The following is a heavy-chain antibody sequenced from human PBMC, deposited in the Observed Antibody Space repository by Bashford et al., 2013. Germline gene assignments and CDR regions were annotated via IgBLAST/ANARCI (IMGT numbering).Heavy chain of an antibody. CDR1: GFTFSSYA. V-gene: IGHV3-23*01. CDR2: ISGSGGST. Sequence: GGSLRLSCAASGFTFSSYAMSWVRQAPGRGLEWVSAISGSGGSTYYADSVKGRFTISRDNSKNTLYLQMDNLRAEDTAVYYCARDHRVYSSSPVHLDVWGQGTTVTVSS. J-gene: IGHJ6*02. CDR3: ARDHRVYSSSPVHLDV. D-gene: IGHD6-6*01.